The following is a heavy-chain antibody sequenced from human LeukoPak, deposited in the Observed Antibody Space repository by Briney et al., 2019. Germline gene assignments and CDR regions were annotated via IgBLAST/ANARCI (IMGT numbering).Heavy chain of an antibody. Sequence: PSETLSLTCTVSSGSISSGDYYWSWIRQPPGKGLEWTGYIYYSGSTYYNPSLKSRVTISVDTSKNQFSLKLSSVTAADTAVYYCARVGSGDSSGYLNWFDPWGQGTLVTVSS. CDR1: SGSISSGDYY. CDR2: IYYSGST. CDR3: ARVGSGDSSGYLNWFDP. D-gene: IGHD3-22*01. J-gene: IGHJ5*02. V-gene: IGHV4-30-4*01.